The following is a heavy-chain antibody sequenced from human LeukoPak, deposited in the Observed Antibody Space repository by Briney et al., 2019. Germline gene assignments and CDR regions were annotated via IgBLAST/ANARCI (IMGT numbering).Heavy chain of an antibody. Sequence: GGSLRLSCAVSGFTFRSYAMIWVRQAPGRGLEWVSLISGSGDNTLYADSVKGRFTISRDNSKNTLYLQMNSLRAEDTAVYYCAKERSGWNFDYWGQGTLVTVSS. CDR3: AKERSGWNFDY. J-gene: IGHJ4*02. CDR1: GFTFRSYA. CDR2: ISGSGDNT. D-gene: IGHD6-19*01. V-gene: IGHV3-23*01.